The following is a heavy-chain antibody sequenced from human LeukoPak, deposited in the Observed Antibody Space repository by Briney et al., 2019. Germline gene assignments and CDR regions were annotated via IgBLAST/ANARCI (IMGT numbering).Heavy chain of an antibody. CDR1: GFTFSSYS. CDR3: AKGSKAVVFTRDHYMDV. CDR2: ISYDGSNK. D-gene: IGHD3-22*01. V-gene: IGHV3-30*04. J-gene: IGHJ6*03. Sequence: GGSLRLSCGASGFTFSSYSMHWVRQAPGKGLEWVAVISYDGSNKYYADSVKGRFTISRDNSKNTLSLQMNSLRAEDTAVYYCAKGSKAVVFTRDHYMDVWGKGTTVTFSS.